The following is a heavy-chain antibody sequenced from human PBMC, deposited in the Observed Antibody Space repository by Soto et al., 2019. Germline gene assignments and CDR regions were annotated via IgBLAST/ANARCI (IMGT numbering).Heavy chain of an antibody. Sequence: SVKVSCKASGGTFSSYTISWVRQAPGQGLEWMGRIIPILGIANYAQKFQGRVTITADKSTSTAYMELSSLRSEDTAVYYCASNQDIVVVQDAFDIWGQGTMVTVSS. CDR3: ASNQDIVVVQDAFDI. CDR1: GGTFSSYT. V-gene: IGHV1-69*02. J-gene: IGHJ3*02. D-gene: IGHD2-15*01. CDR2: IIPILGIA.